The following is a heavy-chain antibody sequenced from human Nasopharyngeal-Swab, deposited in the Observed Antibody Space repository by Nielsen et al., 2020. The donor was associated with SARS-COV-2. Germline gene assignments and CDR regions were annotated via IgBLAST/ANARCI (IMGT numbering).Heavy chain of an antibody. V-gene: IGHV3-11*05. CDR1: GFTFSDYY. J-gene: IGHJ4*02. D-gene: IGHD2-15*01. CDR2: ISSSSSYT. CDR3: ARDKLGYCSGGSCRPSDY. Sequence: GESLKISCAASGFTFSDYYMSWLRQAPGKGLEWVSYISSSSSYTNYADSVKGRFTISRDNAKNSLYLQMNSLRAEDTAVYYCARDKLGYCSGGSCRPSDYWGQGTLVTVSS.